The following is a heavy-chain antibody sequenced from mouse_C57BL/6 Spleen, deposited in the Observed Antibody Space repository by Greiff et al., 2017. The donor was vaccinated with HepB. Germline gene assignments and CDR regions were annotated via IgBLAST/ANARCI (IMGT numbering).Heavy chain of an antibody. CDR2: IYPGSGST. CDR3: ARSSNFDGYWACFAY. D-gene: IGHD2-3*01. Sequence: QVQLQQPGAELVKPGASVKMSCKASGYTFTSYWITWVKQRPGQGLEWIGDIYPGSGSTNYNEKFKSKATLTVATSSSTAYMQLSSLTSEDSAVYYCARSSNFDGYWACFAYWGQGTLVTVSA. V-gene: IGHV1-55*01. J-gene: IGHJ3*01. CDR1: GYTFTSYW.